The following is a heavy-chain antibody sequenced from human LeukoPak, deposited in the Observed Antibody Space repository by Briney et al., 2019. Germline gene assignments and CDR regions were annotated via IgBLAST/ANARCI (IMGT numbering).Heavy chain of an antibody. D-gene: IGHD1-26*01. CDR3: ARDDSIVGATLGY. Sequence: GGSLRLSCAASGFTFSSYSMNWVRQAPGKGLEWVSYISSSGSTIYYADSVKGRFTISRDNAKNSLYLQMNSLRAEDTAVYYCARDDSIVGATLGYWGQGTLVTVSS. J-gene: IGHJ4*02. V-gene: IGHV3-48*01. CDR2: ISSSGSTI. CDR1: GFTFSSYS.